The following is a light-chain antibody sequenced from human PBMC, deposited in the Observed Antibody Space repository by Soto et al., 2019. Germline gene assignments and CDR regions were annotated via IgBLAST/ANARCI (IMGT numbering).Light chain of an antibody. CDR2: GAS. Sequence: EIVLTQSPGTLSLSPGERATLSCRASQIISSSYLAWYQQKPGQAPRVLIYGASTRAAGVPDRFSGSGSGTDFSLTINRLEPEDFAVYYCLQYVSSPWTFGQGTKVDIK. J-gene: IGKJ1*01. CDR3: LQYVSSPWT. V-gene: IGKV3-20*01. CDR1: QIISSSY.